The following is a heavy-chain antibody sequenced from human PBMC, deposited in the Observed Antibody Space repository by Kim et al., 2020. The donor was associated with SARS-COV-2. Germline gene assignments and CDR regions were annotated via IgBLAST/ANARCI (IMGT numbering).Heavy chain of an antibody. D-gene: IGHD4-17*01. CDR2: IWYDGSGN. CDR3: AREGTDTTVTKWGGAFDI. J-gene: IGHJ3*02. V-gene: IGHV3-33*01. Sequence: GGSLRLSCAASGFTFSNYAMHWVRQAPGKGLEWVAVIWYDGSGNYYADSVKGRFSISRDNSKNTLYLQMNSLRAEDTAVYYCAREGTDTTVTKWGGAFDIWGQGTMVTVSS. CDR1: GFTFSNYA.